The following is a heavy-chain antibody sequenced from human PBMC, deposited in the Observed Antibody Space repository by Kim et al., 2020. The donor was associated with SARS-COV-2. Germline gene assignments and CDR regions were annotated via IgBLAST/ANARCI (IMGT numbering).Heavy chain of an antibody. Sequence: SVKVSCKASGGTFSSYAISWVRQAPGQGLEWMGGIIPIFGTANYAQKFQGRVTITADESTSTAYMELSSLRSEDTAVYYCARDYQAVVVAATDAFDIWGQGTMVTVSS. V-gene: IGHV1-69*13. J-gene: IGHJ3*02. CDR2: IIPIFGTA. D-gene: IGHD2-15*01. CDR3: ARDYQAVVVAATDAFDI. CDR1: GGTFSSYA.